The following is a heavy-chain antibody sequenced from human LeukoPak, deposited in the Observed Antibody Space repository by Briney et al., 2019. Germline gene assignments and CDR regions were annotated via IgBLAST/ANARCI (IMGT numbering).Heavy chain of an antibody. CDR3: ARVPTMIVVKAWFDP. CDR1: GGTFSSYA. CDR2: ISAYNGNT. D-gene: IGHD3-22*01. Sequence: ASVKVSCKASGGTFSSYAISWVRQAPGQGLEWMGWISAYNGNTNYAQKLQGRVTMTTDTSTSTAYMELRSLRSDDTAVYYCARVPTMIVVKAWFDPWGQGTLVSVSS. V-gene: IGHV1-18*01. J-gene: IGHJ5*02.